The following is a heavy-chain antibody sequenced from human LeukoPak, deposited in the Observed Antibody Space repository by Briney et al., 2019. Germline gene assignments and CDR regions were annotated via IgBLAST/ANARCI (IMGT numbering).Heavy chain of an antibody. V-gene: IGHV4-31*03. J-gene: IGHJ4*02. CDR1: GGSISSGGYY. Sequence: SETLPLTCTVSGGSISSGGYYWSWIRQHPGKGLEWIGYIYYSGSTYYNPSLKSRVTISVDTSKNQFSLKLSSVTAADTAVYYCARYYDSSGYYGYWGQGTLVTVSS. CDR3: ARYYDSSGYYGY. D-gene: IGHD3-22*01. CDR2: IYYSGST.